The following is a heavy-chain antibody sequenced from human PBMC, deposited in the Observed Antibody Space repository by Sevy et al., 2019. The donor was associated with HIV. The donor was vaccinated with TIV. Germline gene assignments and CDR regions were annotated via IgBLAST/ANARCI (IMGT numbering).Heavy chain of an antibody. CDR1: GFTFSSYW. CDR3: ARDLGYSTRGFDY. J-gene: IGHJ4*02. CDR2: IKQDGSEK. D-gene: IGHD6-13*01. Sequence: GWSLRLSCAASGFTFSSYWMSWVRQAPGKGLEWVANIKQDGSEKYYVDSVKGRFTISRDNVKNSLYLQMNSLRAEDTAVYYCARDLGYSTRGFDYWGQGTLVTVSS. V-gene: IGHV3-7*03.